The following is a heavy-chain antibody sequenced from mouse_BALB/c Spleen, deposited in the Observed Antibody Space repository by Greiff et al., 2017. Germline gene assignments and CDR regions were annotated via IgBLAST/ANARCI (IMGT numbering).Heavy chain of an antibody. D-gene: IGHD1-1*01. CDR2: IWGGGST. CDR1: GFSLSGYS. Sequence: VKLVESGPGLVAPSQSLSITCTVSGFSLSGYSVHWVRQPPGKGLEWLGMIWGGGSTDYNSALKSRLSISKDNSKSQVFLKMNSLQTDDTAMYYCARNYGIRGAMDYWGQGTSVTVSS. CDR3: ARNYGIRGAMDY. J-gene: IGHJ4*01. V-gene: IGHV2-6-4*01.